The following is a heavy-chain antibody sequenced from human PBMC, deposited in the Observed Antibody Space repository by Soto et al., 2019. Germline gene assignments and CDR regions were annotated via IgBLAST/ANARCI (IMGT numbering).Heavy chain of an antibody. Sequence: GGSLRLSCAASGFTFSSYAMSWVRQAPGKGLEWVSTIIGSGGNTYYADSVKGRFSVSRDNSKNTLYLQMNSLRAEDTAVYYCAKDRNYYDSSGYDYWGQGTLVTVSS. V-gene: IGHV3-23*01. J-gene: IGHJ4*02. CDR3: AKDRNYYDSSGYDY. CDR2: IIGSGGNT. D-gene: IGHD3-22*01. CDR1: GFTFSSYA.